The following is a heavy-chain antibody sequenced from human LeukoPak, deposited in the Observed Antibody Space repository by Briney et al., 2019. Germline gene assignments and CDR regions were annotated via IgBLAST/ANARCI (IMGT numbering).Heavy chain of an antibody. Sequence: GGSLRLSCAASGFTFSNYGMSWVRQAPGKGLEWVSAISGSGDSTYYADSVKGRFTISRDNSKNTVFLQMNSLRAEDTAVYYCAKDRGYNYGLFDYWGQGTLVTVSS. CDR3: AKDRGYNYGLFDY. J-gene: IGHJ4*02. CDR2: ISGSGDST. D-gene: IGHD5-18*01. V-gene: IGHV3-23*01. CDR1: GFTFSNYG.